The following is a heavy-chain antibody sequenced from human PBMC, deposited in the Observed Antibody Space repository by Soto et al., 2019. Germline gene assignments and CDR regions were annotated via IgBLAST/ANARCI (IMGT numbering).Heavy chain of an antibody. CDR3: VASESIHVVGY. Sequence: GGALRVSCAASGFIFSEDWMSWVRQAPGKGLEWLANIKQDGSERYYMDSVKGRFTISRDNAENSVSLQMSSLRAEDTALYYCVASESIHVVGYWGQGTRVTVPS. J-gene: IGHJ4*02. V-gene: IGHV3-7*01. D-gene: IGHD6-6*01. CDR1: GFIFSEDW. CDR2: IKQDGSER.